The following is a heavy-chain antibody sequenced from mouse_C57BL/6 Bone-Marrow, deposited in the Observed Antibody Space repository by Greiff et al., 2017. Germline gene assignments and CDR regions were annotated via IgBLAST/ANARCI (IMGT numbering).Heavy chain of an antibody. CDR3: ARMDGYDGGL. V-gene: IGHV1-19*01. CDR1: GYTFTDYY. CDR2: INPYNGGT. Sequence: EVKLVESGPVLVKPGASVKMSCKASGYTFTDYYMNWVKQSHGKSLEWIGVINPYNGGTSYNQKFKGKATLTVDKSSSTAYMELNSLTSEDSAVYYCARMDGYDGGLWGTGTTVTVSS. D-gene: IGHD2-2*01. J-gene: IGHJ1*03.